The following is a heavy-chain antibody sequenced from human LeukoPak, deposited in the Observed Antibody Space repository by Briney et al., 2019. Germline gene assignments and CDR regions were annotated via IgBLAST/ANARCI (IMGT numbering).Heavy chain of an antibody. Sequence: PWESPKTPCKGSGYTFSTHWIAWVRQMPGKGLDWLGIIYPDDSDTRYSPSFQGQVTISADKSISTAYLQWGSLKPSDTATFYCAIIYGDSRAFDYWGQGTLLTVSS. J-gene: IGHJ4*02. CDR1: GYTFSTHW. V-gene: IGHV5-51*01. CDR3: AIIYGDSRAFDY. D-gene: IGHD4-17*01. CDR2: IYPDDSDT.